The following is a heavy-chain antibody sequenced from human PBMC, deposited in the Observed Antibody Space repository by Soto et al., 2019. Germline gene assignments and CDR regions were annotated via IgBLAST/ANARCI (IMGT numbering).Heavy chain of an antibody. J-gene: IGHJ4*02. Sequence: PSETLSLTCTVSGGSISSTYWSWIRQPPGKGLEFIGYIYYSGSTNYNPSLKSRVTISVDTSKNQFSLKLNSVTAADTAVYYCTRHEGGAAADRPLDYWGQGTLVTVSS. CDR3: TRHEGGAAADRPLDY. D-gene: IGHD6-13*01. CDR1: GGSISSTY. CDR2: IYYSGST. V-gene: IGHV4-59*08.